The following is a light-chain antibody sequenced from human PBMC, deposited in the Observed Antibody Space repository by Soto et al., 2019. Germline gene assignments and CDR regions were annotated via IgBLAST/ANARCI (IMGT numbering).Light chain of an antibody. J-gene: IGLJ7*01. Sequence: QSVLTQPPSASGTPGQRVTISCSGSSSNIGSNYVYWYQQLPGTAPKLLIYRNNQRPSGVPDRCSGSKSGTSASLAISGLRSEDEADYYCAAWDDSLRGRTVFGGGTQLTVL. V-gene: IGLV1-47*01. CDR2: RNN. CDR1: SSNIGSNY. CDR3: AAWDDSLRGRTV.